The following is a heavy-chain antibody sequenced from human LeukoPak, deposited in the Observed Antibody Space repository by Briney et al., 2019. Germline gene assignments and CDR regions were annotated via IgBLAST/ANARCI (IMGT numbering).Heavy chain of an antibody. CDR2: ISSDGSYK. D-gene: IGHD3-10*01. CDR1: GFTFSTYG. J-gene: IGHJ4*02. V-gene: IGHV3-30*03. CDR3: ARRGSTVVRGVIMGPDY. Sequence: GGSLRLSCAASGFTFSTYGLHWVRQAPGKGLEWVAVISSDGSYKYYADSVKGRFTISRDNSKNTLYLQMNSLRVEDPAVYYGARRGSTVVRGVIMGPDYWRQGTLVTVPS.